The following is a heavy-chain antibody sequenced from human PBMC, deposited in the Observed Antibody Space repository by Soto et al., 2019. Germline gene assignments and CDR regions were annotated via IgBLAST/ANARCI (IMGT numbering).Heavy chain of an antibody. J-gene: IGHJ6*02. CDR3: ATTTPIAVAGSLYYYYGMDV. V-gene: IGHV4-59*01. CDR1: GGSSSSYY. CDR2: IYYSGST. D-gene: IGHD6-19*01. Sequence: SETLSLTCTVSGGSSSSYYWSWIRQPPGKGLEWIGYIYYSGSTNYNPSLKSRVTMSVDTSKNQFSLKLSSVTAADTAVYYCATTTPIAVAGSLYYYYGMDVWGQGTTVTVSS.